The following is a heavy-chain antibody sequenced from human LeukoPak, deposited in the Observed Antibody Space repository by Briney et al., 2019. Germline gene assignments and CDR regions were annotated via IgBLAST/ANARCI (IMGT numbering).Heavy chain of an antibody. J-gene: IGHJ4*02. CDR1: GGSFSGYY. Sequence: SETLSLTCAVYGGSFSGYYWSWIRQPPGKGLEWIGEINHSGSTNYSPSLKSRVTISVDTSKNQFSLKLSSVTAADTAVYYCARSVGSSWHLDYWGQGTLVTVSS. V-gene: IGHV4-34*01. D-gene: IGHD6-13*01. CDR2: INHSGST. CDR3: ARSVGSSWHLDY.